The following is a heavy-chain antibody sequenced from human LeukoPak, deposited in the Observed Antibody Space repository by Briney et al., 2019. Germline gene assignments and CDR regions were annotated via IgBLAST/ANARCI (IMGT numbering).Heavy chain of an antibody. J-gene: IGHJ4*02. D-gene: IGHD1-14*01. CDR1: GFTISTFW. CDR2: INQDGSEE. V-gene: IGHV3-7*01. Sequence: GGSLRLSCAASGFTISTFWMTWVRQAPGKGLEWVANINQDGSEEDYVDSVKGRFTISRDNAKNSLYLQVNSLRDDDTAVYYCGRVQKTQTGGTPDYWGQGTLVTVSS. CDR3: GRVQKTQTGGTPDY.